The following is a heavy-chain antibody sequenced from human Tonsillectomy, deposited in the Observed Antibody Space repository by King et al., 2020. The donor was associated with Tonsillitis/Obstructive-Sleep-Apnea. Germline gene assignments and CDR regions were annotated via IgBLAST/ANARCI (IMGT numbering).Heavy chain of an antibody. Sequence: VQLVESGGGVVQPGRSLRLSCAASGFSFSTYGMHWVRQAPGKGLEWVAVIWYDGSNKYYADSVKGRFTISRDNSKNTLYLEMNSLTAEDTAVYYCATDLSSGGLDYWGQGTLVTVST. D-gene: IGHD3-22*01. J-gene: IGHJ4*02. CDR3: ATDLSSGGLDY. CDR2: IWYDGSNK. CDR1: GFSFSTYG. V-gene: IGHV3-33*01.